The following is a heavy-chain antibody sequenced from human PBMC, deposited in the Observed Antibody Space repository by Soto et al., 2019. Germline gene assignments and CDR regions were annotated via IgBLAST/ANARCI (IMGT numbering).Heavy chain of an antibody. CDR3: VRDSGAKLSSS. V-gene: IGHV1-69*01. CDR1: GGTFSSYR. CDR2: IVPIYRTA. D-gene: IGHD6-13*01. J-gene: IGHJ4*02. Sequence: QVQLVQSGAEVKKPGSSVQVSCKASGGTFSSYRINWVRQAPGQGLEWVGGIVPIYRTADYAQKFQGRVTITADESARTYYMELRSLKSQDTAVYYCVRDSGAKLSSSWGQGTLVTVSS.